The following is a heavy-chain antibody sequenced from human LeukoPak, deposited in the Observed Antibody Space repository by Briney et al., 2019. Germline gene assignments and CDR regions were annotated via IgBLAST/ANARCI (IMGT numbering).Heavy chain of an antibody. CDR3: ARGDIMITFGGDYYMDV. Sequence: GASVKVSCKASGYTFTSYDINWVRQATGQGLEWMGWMNPNSGNTGYAQKFQGRVTITRNTSISTAYMELSSLRSEDTAVYYCARGDIMITFGGDYYMDVWGKGTTVTVSS. V-gene: IGHV1-8*03. CDR1: GYTFTSYD. D-gene: IGHD3-16*01. J-gene: IGHJ6*03. CDR2: MNPNSGNT.